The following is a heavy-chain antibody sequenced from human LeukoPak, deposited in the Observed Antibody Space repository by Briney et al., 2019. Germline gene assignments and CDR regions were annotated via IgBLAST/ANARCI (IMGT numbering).Heavy chain of an antibody. V-gene: IGHV1-2*02. CDR1: GFTFIGYY. CDR3: AIDQAALDY. J-gene: IGHJ4*02. Sequence: ASVKLSCKASGFTFIGYYMHWVRQAPGQGLEWMGWINLNTRDTDYAPKFQGRVTMTRDTAITTGYMQLSWLRYEGTAVYYFAIDQAALDYWGRGTLVTVSS. CDR2: INLNTRDT.